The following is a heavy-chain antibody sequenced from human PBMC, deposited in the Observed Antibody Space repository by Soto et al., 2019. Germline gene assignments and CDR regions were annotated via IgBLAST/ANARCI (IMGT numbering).Heavy chain of an antibody. D-gene: IGHD4-17*01. CDR3: AREAVPDGDHLYFDI. Sequence: QVQLVQSGAERKQPGASVKVSCKASGYTFTRHYIHWVRQAPGQGLEWMGVIDPSDDDAKNVEKFQGRVIQKTDTSTNTIYLELSSLSSEDTAVYYCAREAVPDGDHLYFDIWGQGTLVTVS. CDR1: GYTFTRHY. V-gene: IGHV1-46*01. J-gene: IGHJ4*02. CDR2: IDPSDDDA.